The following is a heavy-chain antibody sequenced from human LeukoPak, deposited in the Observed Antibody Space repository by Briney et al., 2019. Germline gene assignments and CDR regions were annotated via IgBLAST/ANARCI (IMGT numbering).Heavy chain of an antibody. V-gene: IGHV4-38-2*02. D-gene: IGHD1-26*01. CDR2: IYHSGST. Sequence: SETLSLTCTVSGYSISSGYYWGWIRPPPGKGLEWIGSIYHSGSTYYNPSLKSRVTLSVDTSKNQFSLNLSSVTAADTAVYYCARARGGPDAFDIWGQGTMVTVSS. CDR3: ARARGGPDAFDI. CDR1: GYSISSGYY. J-gene: IGHJ3*02.